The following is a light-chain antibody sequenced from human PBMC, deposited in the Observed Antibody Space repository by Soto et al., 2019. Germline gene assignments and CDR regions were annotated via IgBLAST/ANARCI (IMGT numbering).Light chain of an antibody. J-gene: IGLJ2*01. CDR1: SSDVGGYDY. CDR2: EVS. Sequence: QSALTQPASVSGSPGQSITISCTGTSSDVGGYDYVSWYQQHPGKAPKLMISEVSNRPSGVSNRFSGSKSGNTASLTISGLQAEDEADYYCSSYTPSTTLVFGGGTQLTVL. CDR3: SSYTPSTTLV. V-gene: IGLV2-14*01.